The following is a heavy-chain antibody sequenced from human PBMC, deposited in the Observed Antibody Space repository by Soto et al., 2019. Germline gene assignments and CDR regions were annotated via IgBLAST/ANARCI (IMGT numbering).Heavy chain of an antibody. V-gene: IGHV4-34*01. Sequence: SETLSLTCAVYGGSFSGYYWSWIRQPPGKGLEWIGEINHSGSTNYNPSLKSRVTISVDTSKNQFSLKLSSVTAADTAVYYCARVPLYYYYMDVWGKGTTVT. CDR2: INHSGST. CDR3: ARVPLYYYYMDV. CDR1: GGSFSGYY. J-gene: IGHJ6*03.